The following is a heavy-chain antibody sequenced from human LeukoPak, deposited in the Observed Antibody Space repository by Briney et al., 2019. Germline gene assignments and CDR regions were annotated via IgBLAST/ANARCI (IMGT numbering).Heavy chain of an antibody. CDR2: IWYDGSNK. D-gene: IGHD3-10*01. J-gene: IGHJ4*02. CDR3: ASLWFGELPLDY. V-gene: IGHV3-33*01. Sequence: PGGSLRLSCAASGFTFSSYGMHWVRQAPGKGLEWVAVIWYDGSNKYYADSVKGRFTISRDNSKNTLYLQMNSLRAEDTAVYYCASLWFGELPLDYWGQGTLVTVSS. CDR1: GFTFSSYG.